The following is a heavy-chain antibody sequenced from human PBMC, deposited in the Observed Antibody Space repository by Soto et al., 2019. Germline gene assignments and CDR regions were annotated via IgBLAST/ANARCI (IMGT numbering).Heavy chain of an antibody. V-gene: IGHV3-23*01. J-gene: IGHJ5*02. CDR2: FSGSGGST. CDR1: GFILSSFG. CDR3: AKGLAVTNKWFDP. Sequence: EVQLLESGGGLVQPGGSLRLSCAASGFILSSFGMSWVRQTPGKGLEWVSGFSGSGGSTYYADSVKGRFTISRDNSKNTLYLQMNSLRTEDTAVYYCAKGLAVTNKWFDPWGLGTLVTVSS. D-gene: IGHD4-4*01.